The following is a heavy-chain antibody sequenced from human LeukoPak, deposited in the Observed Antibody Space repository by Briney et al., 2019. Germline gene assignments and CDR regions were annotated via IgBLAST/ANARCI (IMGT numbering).Heavy chain of an antibody. CDR1: GGSISSYY. V-gene: IGHV4-59*08. CDR2: IYYSGST. CDR3: AGSSIRSSGYYYADY. Sequence: SETLSLTCSVSGGSISSYYWSWIRQPPGKGLEWIGYIYYSGSTNYNPSLKSRVTISVDTSTNQFSLKLSSVTAADTAAYYCAGSSIRSSGYYYADYWGQGTLVTVSS. J-gene: IGHJ4*02. D-gene: IGHD3-22*01.